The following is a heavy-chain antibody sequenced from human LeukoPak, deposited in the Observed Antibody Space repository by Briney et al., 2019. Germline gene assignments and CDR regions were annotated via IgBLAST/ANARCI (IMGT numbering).Heavy chain of an antibody. J-gene: IGHJ6*03. CDR1: GGTFSSYA. D-gene: IGHD6-6*01. CDR3: ARDMGNIAARPSYYYYYMDV. CDR2: IIPIFGTA. V-gene: IGHV1-69*05. Sequence: SVTVSCTASGGTFSSYAISWVRQAPGQGLEWMGGIIPIFGTANYAQTFQGRVTITTDESTSTAYMELSSLRSEDTAVYYCARDMGNIAARPSYYYYYMDVWGKGTTVTVSS.